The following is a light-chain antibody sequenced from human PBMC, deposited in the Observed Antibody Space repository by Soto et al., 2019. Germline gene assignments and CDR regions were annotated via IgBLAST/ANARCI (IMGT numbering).Light chain of an antibody. CDR1: QSISSY. J-gene: IGKJ3*01. Sequence: DIQMTQSPSSLSASVGDRVTITCRASQSISSYLNWYQQKPGKAPKLLIYAASSLQSGVLSRFSGSGSGTDFTLTISSLQPEDFATYYCQQKFTFGPGTKVDIK. CDR2: AAS. CDR3: QQKFT. V-gene: IGKV1-39*01.